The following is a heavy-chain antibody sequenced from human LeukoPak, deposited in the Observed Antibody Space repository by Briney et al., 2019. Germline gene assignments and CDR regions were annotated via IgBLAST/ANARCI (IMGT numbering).Heavy chain of an antibody. CDR1: GFTFSSYS. CDR3: ARNDYYDNSGYCVY. CDR2: ISSSSSTM. Sequence: GSLRLSCEASGFTFSSYSMNWVRQAPGKGLEWVSSISSSSSTMYYSDSVKGRFTISRDNAKNSLYLQMNSLRAEDTAVYYCARNDYYDNSGYCVYWGQGALVTVSS. J-gene: IGHJ4*02. V-gene: IGHV3-48*01. D-gene: IGHD3-22*01.